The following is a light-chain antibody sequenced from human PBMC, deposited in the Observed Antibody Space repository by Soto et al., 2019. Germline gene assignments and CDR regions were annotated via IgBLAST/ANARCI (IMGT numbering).Light chain of an antibody. CDR1: QDIANF. CDR2: AAS. V-gene: IGKV1-27*01. Sequence: IQISQSPSSPSASVGGRVSITCPASQDIANFLAWYQQKPGKVPTLLIYAASTLQSGVPSRFSGSGSGTVFTLTISSLQPEDVATYYCQECNSAPLTFGGGTKVDIK. CDR3: QECNSAPLT. J-gene: IGKJ4*01.